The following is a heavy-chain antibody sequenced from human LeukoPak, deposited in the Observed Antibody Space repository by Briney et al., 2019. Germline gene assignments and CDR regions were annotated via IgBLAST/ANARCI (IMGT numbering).Heavy chain of an antibody. Sequence: ASVKVSCKASGYAFTSYGISWVRQAPGQGLEWMGWISAYNGNTNYAQKLQGRVTMTTDTSTSTAYMELRSLRSDDTAVYYCAREVVVAATGRDFDYWGQGTLVTVSS. CDR3: AREVVVAATGRDFDY. CDR2: ISAYNGNT. D-gene: IGHD2-15*01. CDR1: GYAFTSYG. V-gene: IGHV1-18*01. J-gene: IGHJ4*02.